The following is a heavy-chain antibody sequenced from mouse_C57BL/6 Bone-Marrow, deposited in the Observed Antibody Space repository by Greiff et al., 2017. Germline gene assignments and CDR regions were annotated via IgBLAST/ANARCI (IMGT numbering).Heavy chain of an antibody. Sequence: VQLQQSVAALVRPGASVTLSCTASGFNIKNTYMPWVKQRPEQGLAWIGRIAPANGNTKYAPKFQGKATITADTSSHTAYLQLSSLTSEDTAIYDCARSSSSLFDYWGQVTTLTDSS. CDR2: IAPANGNT. J-gene: IGHJ2*01. CDR3: ARSSSSLFDY. D-gene: IGHD1-1*01. CDR1: GFNIKNTY. V-gene: IGHV14-3*01.